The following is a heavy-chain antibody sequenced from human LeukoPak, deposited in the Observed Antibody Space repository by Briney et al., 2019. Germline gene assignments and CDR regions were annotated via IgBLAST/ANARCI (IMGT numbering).Heavy chain of an antibody. J-gene: IGHJ4*02. CDR1: GYTFTGYY. Sequence: ASVKVSCTASGYTFTGYYMHWVRQFPGQGLEWRVWINANIGDTGYAQNFQGRVTMTSDTSVSTAYMELSRLRSDDTAVYFCASADASRCFDYWGQGALVTVSS. V-gene: IGHV1-2*02. CDR3: ASADASRCFDY. D-gene: IGHD2-2*01. CDR2: INANIGDT.